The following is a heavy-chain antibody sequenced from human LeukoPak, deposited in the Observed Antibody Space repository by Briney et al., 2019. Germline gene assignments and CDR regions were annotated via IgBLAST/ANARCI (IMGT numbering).Heavy chain of an antibody. CDR3: ARDRWPVTRIHYYYNMDV. J-gene: IGHJ6*03. CDR2: SSSSGNTI. Sequence: GGSLRLSCAASGFTFSDYYMTWIRQAPGKGLEWVSYSSSSGNTIYYADSVKGRFTISRDNAKNSLYLQMNSLRADDTAVYYCARDRWPVTRIHYYYNMDVWGKGTTVTVSS. D-gene: IGHD4-17*01. CDR1: GFTFSDYY. V-gene: IGHV3-11*01.